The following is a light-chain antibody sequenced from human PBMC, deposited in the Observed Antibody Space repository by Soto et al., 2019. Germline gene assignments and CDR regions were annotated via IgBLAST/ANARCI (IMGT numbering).Light chain of an antibody. CDR1: QSVSSSY. V-gene: IGKV3-20*01. CDR3: QQYGTSPPIT. CDR2: GAS. J-gene: IGKJ5*01. Sequence: EIVLTQSPGTLSLSPGERATLSCRASQSVSSSYLAWYQQKPGQAPSLLIYGASSRATGIPDRVSGSGSGTDFTLTISRLEPEDFSVYYCQQYGTSPPITFGQGTRLEIK.